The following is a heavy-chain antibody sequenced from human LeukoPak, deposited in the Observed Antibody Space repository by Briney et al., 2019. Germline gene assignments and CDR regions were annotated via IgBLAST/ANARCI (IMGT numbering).Heavy chain of an antibody. D-gene: IGHD5-18*01. CDR2: ITSKGGST. Sequence: GGSLGLSWSGSGFNFRSYAMHWVRQAPGKGLEYLSTITSKGGSTYYADSVKGRFTISRDDSKNTLYLQMSSLRAEDTAVYYCVKDWYSYGYSLDYWGQGTLVTVSS. CDR3: VKDWYSYGYSLDY. CDR1: GFNFRSYA. V-gene: IGHV3-64D*06. J-gene: IGHJ4*02.